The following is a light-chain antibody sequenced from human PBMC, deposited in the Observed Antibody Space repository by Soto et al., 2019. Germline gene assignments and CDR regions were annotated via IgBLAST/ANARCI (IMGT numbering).Light chain of an antibody. CDR2: GAS. J-gene: IGKJ2*01. V-gene: IGKV3-15*01. CDR1: QSVSSN. Sequence: IVMTQSPATLSVSPGERATLSCRASQSVSSNLAWYQQKPGQAPRLLIYGASTRATAIPARFSGSGSGTEFTLTISSLQSEDFAVYYCQQYNNWPRTFGQGTKLEIK. CDR3: QQYNNWPRT.